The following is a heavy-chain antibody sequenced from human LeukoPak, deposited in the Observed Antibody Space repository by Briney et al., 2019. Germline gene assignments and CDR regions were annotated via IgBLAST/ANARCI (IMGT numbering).Heavy chain of an antibody. D-gene: IGHD2-2*01. J-gene: IGHJ4*02. V-gene: IGHV3-9*01. CDR1: GFTFDDYA. CDR2: ISWNSGSI. Sequence: GGSLRLSCAASGFTFDDYAMHWVRQAPGKGLGWVSGISWNSGSIGYADSVKGRFTISRDNAKNSLYLQMNSLRAEDTALYYCAREGQTLYCSSTSCYLDYWGQGTLVTVSS. CDR3: AREGQTLYCSSTSCYLDY.